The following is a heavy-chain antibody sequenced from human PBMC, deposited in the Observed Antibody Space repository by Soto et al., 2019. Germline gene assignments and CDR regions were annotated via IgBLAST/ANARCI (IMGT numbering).Heavy chain of an antibody. V-gene: IGHV1-8*01. CDR3: ARTPSGVVADPRINWFDP. D-gene: IGHD2-15*01. J-gene: IGHJ5*02. CDR2: MNPNSGNT. CDR1: GYTFTSYD. Sequence: QVQLVQSGAEVKKPGASVKVSCKASGYTFTSYDINWVRQATGQGLEWMGWMNPNSGNTGYAQKFQGRVTMTRNTSISTAYMDLSSLRAEDTAVYYCARTPSGVVADPRINWFDPWGQGTLGTVSA.